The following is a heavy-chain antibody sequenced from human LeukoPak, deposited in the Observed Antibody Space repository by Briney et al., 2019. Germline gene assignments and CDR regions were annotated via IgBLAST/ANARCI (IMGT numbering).Heavy chain of an antibody. J-gene: IGHJ4*02. CDR1: GGSISSSSYH. CDR2: IYYSAFVSYSGST. Sequence: SETLSLTCTVSGGSISSSSYHWGWIRQSPGKGLEWIGSIYYSAFVSYSGSTYYNPSLKSRVTISVDTSKNQFSLKLSSVTAADTAVYYCARGWGRRVGYWGQGTLVTVSS. CDR3: ARGWGRRVGY. V-gene: IGHV4-39*07. D-gene: IGHD7-27*01.